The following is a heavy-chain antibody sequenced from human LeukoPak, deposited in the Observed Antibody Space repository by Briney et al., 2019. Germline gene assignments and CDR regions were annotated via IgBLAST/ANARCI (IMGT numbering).Heavy chain of an antibody. Sequence: PSETLSLTCTVSGGSISSGGYYWSWIRQHPGKGPEWIGYIYYSGSTYYNPSLKSRVTISVDTSKNQFSLKLSSVTAADTAVYYCARDPCGGDCYSPAGYFDYWGQGTLVTVSS. CDR3: ARDPCGGDCYSPAGYFDY. J-gene: IGHJ4*02. D-gene: IGHD2-21*02. CDR1: GGSISSGGYY. V-gene: IGHV4-31*03. CDR2: IYYSGST.